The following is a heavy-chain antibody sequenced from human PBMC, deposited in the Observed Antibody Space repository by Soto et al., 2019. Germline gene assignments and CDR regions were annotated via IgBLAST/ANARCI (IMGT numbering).Heavy chain of an antibody. CDR3: ARVPTFRGGGDYAFDI. D-gene: IGHD2-21*02. CDR1: GFTCSSDA. J-gene: IGHJ3*02. CDR2: ISYDGSNK. Sequence: PGGSLRLSFAASGFTCSSDAMHWVRQAPGKGLEWVAVISYDGSNKYYADSVKGRFTISRDNSKNTLYLQMNSLRAEDTAVYYCARVPTFRGGGDYAFDIWGQGTMVTVSS. V-gene: IGHV3-30-3*01.